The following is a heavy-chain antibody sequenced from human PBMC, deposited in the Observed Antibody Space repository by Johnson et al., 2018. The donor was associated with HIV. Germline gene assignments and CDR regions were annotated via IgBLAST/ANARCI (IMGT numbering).Heavy chain of an antibody. V-gene: IGHV3-49*04. CDR3: TPGGGSFLMNAFDI. D-gene: IGHD1-26*01. Sequence: MLLVESGGGLVQPGRSLRLSCTASGFTFGDYAMNWVRQAPGKELECVGFIRSKAYGGTPEYAASVKGRFTISRDDSKTIAYLQMNNRKTEDTAVYYCTPGGGSFLMNAFDIWGQGTMVTVSS. J-gene: IGHJ3*02. CDR2: IRSKAYGGTP. CDR1: GFTFGDYA.